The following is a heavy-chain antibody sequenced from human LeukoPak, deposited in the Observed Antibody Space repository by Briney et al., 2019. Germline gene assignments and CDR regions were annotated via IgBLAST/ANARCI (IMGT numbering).Heavy chain of an antibody. J-gene: IGHJ4*02. CDR3: AKDRISSDYYDSSGHITDFDY. D-gene: IGHD3-22*01. Sequence: GSLRLSCAASGFTFSSYAMNWVRQAPGKGLEWVSTISGSGGSTYYADSVKGRFTISRDNSKNTLYLQMNSLRAEDTAVYYCAKDRISSDYYDSSGHITDFDYWGQGTLVTVSS. CDR1: GFTFSSYA. V-gene: IGHV3-23*01. CDR2: ISGSGGST.